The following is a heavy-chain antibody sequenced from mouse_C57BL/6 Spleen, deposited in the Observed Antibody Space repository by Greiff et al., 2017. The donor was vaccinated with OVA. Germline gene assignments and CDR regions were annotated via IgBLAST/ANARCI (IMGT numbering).Heavy chain of an antibody. CDR1: GYSITSGYY. V-gene: IGHV3-6*01. J-gene: IGHJ2*01. D-gene: IGHD2-3*01. CDR2: ISYDGSN. Sequence: EVQLQQSGPGLVKPSQSLSLTCSVTGYSITSGYYWNWIRQFPGNKLEWMGYISYDGSNNYNPTLKNRISITRDTSKNQFFLKLNSVTTEDTATYYCAREVIYDGYYDYWGKGTTLTVSS. CDR3: AREVIYDGYYDY.